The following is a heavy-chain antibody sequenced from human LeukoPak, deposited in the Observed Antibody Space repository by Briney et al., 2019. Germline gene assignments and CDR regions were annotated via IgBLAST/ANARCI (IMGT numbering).Heavy chain of an antibody. CDR1: GFTFSSYS. Sequence: GGSLTLSCAVSGFTFSSYSMNWVRQAPGKGLEWVSAISSSSSYISYAASVKGRFTISRDNAKNSLYLQMNSLRAEETAGYYCASYKGIQLCLNYWGQGTLVTVSS. CDR3: ASYKGIQLCLNY. J-gene: IGHJ4*02. CDR2: ISSSSSYI. D-gene: IGHD5-18*01. V-gene: IGHV3-21*01.